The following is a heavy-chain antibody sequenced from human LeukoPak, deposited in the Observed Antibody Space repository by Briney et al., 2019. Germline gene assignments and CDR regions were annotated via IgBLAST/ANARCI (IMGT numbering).Heavy chain of an antibody. CDR3: AKELLSSGYYYKFYYYGMDV. V-gene: IGHV3-23*01. J-gene: IGHJ6*02. D-gene: IGHD3-22*01. CDR1: GFTFSSYA. CDR2: ISGSGGST. Sequence: PGGSLRLSCAASGFTFSSYAMSWVRQAPGKGLEWVSAISGSGGSTYYADSVKGRFTISRDNSKNTLYLQMNSLRAEDTAVYYCAKELLSSGYYYKFYYYGMDVWGQGTTVTVSS.